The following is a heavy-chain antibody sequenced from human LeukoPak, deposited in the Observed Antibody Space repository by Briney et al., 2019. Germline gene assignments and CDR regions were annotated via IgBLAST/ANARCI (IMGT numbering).Heavy chain of an antibody. CDR2: INPDSGGT. CDR3: ATLLNAVTLPTPFDI. Sequence: GASVKVSCKASGYTFTGYYMHWGREAPGQGLERMGWINPDSGGTNYAQKFQGRVTMTRDTSISTVYMELSRLRSDDTAVYYCATLLNAVTLPTPFDIWGQGKMVTVYS. V-gene: IGHV1-2*02. J-gene: IGHJ3*02. CDR1: GYTFTGYY. D-gene: IGHD4-17*01.